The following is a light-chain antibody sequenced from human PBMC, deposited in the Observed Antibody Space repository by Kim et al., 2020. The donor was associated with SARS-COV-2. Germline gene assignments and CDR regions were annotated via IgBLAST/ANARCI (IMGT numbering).Light chain of an antibody. V-gene: IGKV3-11*01. CDR3: HQRSNWPLT. Sequence: LAPGERATLPCRGSQSVSNYLAWYQQKLGQAPRLLIYDASNSATGIPARFSGSGSGTDFTLVISSLEPEDFAVYYCHQRSNWPLTFGGGTKVDIK. CDR2: DAS. CDR1: QSVSNY. J-gene: IGKJ4*01.